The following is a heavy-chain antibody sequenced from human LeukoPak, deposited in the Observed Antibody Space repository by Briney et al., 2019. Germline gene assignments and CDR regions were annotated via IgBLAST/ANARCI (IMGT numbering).Heavy chain of an antibody. CDR1: GGSISSGGYY. Sequence: SETLSLTCTVSGGSISSGGYYWSWIRQHPGKGLEWIGYIYYSGSTYYNPSLKSRVTISVDTSKNQFSLKLSSVTAADTAVYYCARVVTAAIRRREGRYYYYYMDVWGKGTTVTVSS. V-gene: IGHV4-31*03. CDR3: ARVVTAAIRRREGRYYYYYMDV. D-gene: IGHD2-2*02. CDR2: IYYSGST. J-gene: IGHJ6*03.